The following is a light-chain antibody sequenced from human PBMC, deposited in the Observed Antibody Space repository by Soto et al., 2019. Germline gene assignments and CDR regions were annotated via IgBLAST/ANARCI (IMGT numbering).Light chain of an antibody. Sequence: DIVMTQSPDSLAVSLGERATINCKSSQSVLYSSNNKNYFAWYQQKPGQPPKLLIYWASTRELGVPDRFSGSGSGTDFTLTIISLQAEDGAVYCCQQYYSTPPGYTFGQGTKLEIK. CDR1: QSVLYSSNNKNY. V-gene: IGKV4-1*01. J-gene: IGKJ2*01. CDR2: WAS. CDR3: QQYYSTPPGYT.